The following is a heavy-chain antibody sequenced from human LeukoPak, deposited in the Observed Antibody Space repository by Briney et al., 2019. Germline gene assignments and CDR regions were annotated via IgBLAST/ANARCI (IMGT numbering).Heavy chain of an antibody. V-gene: IGHV3-23*01. Sequence: GGSLRLSCAASGFTFSSYAMSWVRQAPGKGLEWVSAISGSGGSTYYADSVKGRFTISRDNSKNTLYLQMNSLRAEDTAVYYCAKEYDFWSGRNDAFDIWGPGTMVTVSS. CDR1: GFTFSSYA. D-gene: IGHD3-3*01. CDR2: ISGSGGST. J-gene: IGHJ3*02. CDR3: AKEYDFWSGRNDAFDI.